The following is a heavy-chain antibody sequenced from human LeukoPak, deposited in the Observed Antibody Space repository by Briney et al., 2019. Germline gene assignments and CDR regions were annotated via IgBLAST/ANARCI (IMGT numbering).Heavy chain of an antibody. CDR1: GGSISSSSYY. D-gene: IGHD3-3*01. J-gene: IGHJ3*02. V-gene: IGHV4-39*07. CDR2: IYYSGST. CDR3: ARDDYDFWSGYRGGAFDI. Sequence: SETLSLTCTASGGSISSSSYYWGWIRQPPGKGLEWIGSIYYSGSTYYNPSLKSRVTISVDTSKNQFSLRLSSVTAADTAVYFCARDDYDFWSGYRGGAFDIWGQGTVVTVSS.